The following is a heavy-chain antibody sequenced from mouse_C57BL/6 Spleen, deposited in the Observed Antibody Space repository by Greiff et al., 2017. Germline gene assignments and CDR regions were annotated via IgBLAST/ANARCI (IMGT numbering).Heavy chain of an antibody. CDR3: ARPDGSSLYWYFDV. CDR2: IDPSDSET. CDR1: GYTFTSYW. J-gene: IGHJ1*03. Sequence: QVQLQQPGAELVRPGSSVKLSCKASGYTFTSYWMHWVKQRPIQGLEWIGNIDPSDSETHYNQKFKDKATLTVAKSSSTAYMQLSSLTSEDSAVYYCARPDGSSLYWYFDVWGTGTTVTVSS. V-gene: IGHV1-52*01. D-gene: IGHD1-1*01.